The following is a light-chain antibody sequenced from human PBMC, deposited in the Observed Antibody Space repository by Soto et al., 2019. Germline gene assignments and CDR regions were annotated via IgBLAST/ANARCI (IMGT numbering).Light chain of an antibody. J-gene: IGLJ2*01. CDR1: SSDIGADNS. V-gene: IGLV2-14*03. Sequence: QSALTQPASVSGSPGQSITISCTGTSSDIGADNSVSWYQQHPGKAPQLMIYAVSHRPSRVSSRFSGSKSGNTISLTISGIQAEDEADYYCSSFTTSSHVVFGAGTKVTVL. CDR2: AVS. CDR3: SSFTTSSHVV.